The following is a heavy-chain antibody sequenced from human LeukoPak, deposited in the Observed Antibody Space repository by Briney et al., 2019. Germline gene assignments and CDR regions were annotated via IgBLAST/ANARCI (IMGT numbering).Heavy chain of an antibody. Sequence: SETLSLTCAVYGGSFSNYYWSWIRQPPGKGLEWIGEINHSGSTNYNPSLKSRVTISVDTSKNQSSLKLSSVTAADTAVYYCARGLHYSSSYLYHYYGMDVWGQGTTVTVSS. V-gene: IGHV4-34*01. CDR1: GGSFSNYY. D-gene: IGHD6-6*01. CDR2: INHSGST. CDR3: ARGLHYSSSYLYHYYGMDV. J-gene: IGHJ6*02.